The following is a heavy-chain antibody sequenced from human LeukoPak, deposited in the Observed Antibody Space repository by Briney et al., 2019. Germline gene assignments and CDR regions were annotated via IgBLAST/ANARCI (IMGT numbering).Heavy chain of an antibody. D-gene: IGHD2-8*02. Sequence: SETLSLTCTVSGGSITHFFWSCIRQPPTKGLEYIGYIYHTGAIDYNPSLKSRLTMSADKSTNQFSLNLRSVTAADTAVYYCARVSCTGGTCHLDSWGQGILVTVSS. V-gene: IGHV4-59*01. CDR2: IYHTGAI. CDR1: GGSITHFF. J-gene: IGHJ4*02. CDR3: ARVSCTGGTCHLDS.